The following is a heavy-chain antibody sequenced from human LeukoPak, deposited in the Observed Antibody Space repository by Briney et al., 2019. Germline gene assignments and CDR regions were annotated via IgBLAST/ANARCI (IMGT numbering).Heavy chain of an antibody. CDR2: IYYSGST. CDR3: ARGLYYGSGSYAYYYYYMDV. V-gene: IGHV4-39*07. Sequence: SETLSLTCTVSGGSISSSSYYWGWIRQPPGKGLEWMGSIYYSGSTYYNPSLKSRVTISVDTSKNQFSLKLSSVTAADTAVYYCARGLYYGSGSYAYYYYYMDVWGKGTTVTVSS. D-gene: IGHD3-10*01. J-gene: IGHJ6*03. CDR1: GGSISSSSYY.